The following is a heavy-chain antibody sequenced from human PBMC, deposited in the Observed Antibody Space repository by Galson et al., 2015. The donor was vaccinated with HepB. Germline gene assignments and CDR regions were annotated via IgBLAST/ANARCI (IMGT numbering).Heavy chain of an antibody. CDR2: IKQDGSEK. CDR3: ARFLLQEGSNYYYYGMDV. J-gene: IGHJ6*02. V-gene: IGHV3-7*03. Sequence: SLRLSCAASGFTFSSYWMSWVRQAPGKGLEWVANIKQDGSEKYYVDSVKGRFTISRDNAKNSLYLQMNSLRAEDTAVYYCARFLLQEGSNYYYYGMDVWGQGTTVTVSS. D-gene: IGHD5-24*01. CDR1: GFTFSSYW.